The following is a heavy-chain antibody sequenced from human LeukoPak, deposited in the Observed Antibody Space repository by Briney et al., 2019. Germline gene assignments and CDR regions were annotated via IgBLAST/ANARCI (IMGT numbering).Heavy chain of an antibody. CDR1: GGSISSSNYF. D-gene: IGHD3-22*01. J-gene: IGHJ4*02. V-gene: IGHV4-39*07. Sequence: SETLSLTCTVSGGSISSSNYFWDWIRQPPGRGLEWIGSVYYSGSTYYNPSLKSRVTISVDTSKNQFSLKLSSVTAADTAVYYCAREFDSSGYYVDYWGQGTLVTVSS. CDR2: VYYSGST. CDR3: AREFDSSGYYVDY.